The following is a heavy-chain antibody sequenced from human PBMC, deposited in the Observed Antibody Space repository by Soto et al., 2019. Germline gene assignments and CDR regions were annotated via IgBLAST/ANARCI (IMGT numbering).Heavy chain of an antibody. CDR3: AKSAYYYGSGQKDYYYYYGMDV. V-gene: IGHV3-23*01. D-gene: IGHD3-10*01. CDR2: ISGSGGST. CDR1: GFTFSSYA. J-gene: IGHJ6*02. Sequence: GGSLRLSCAASGFTFSSYAMSWVRQAPGKGLEWVSAISGSGGSTYYADSVKGRFTISRDNSKNTLYLQMNSLRAEDTAVYCCAKSAYYYGSGQKDYYYYYGMDVWGQGTTVTVSS.